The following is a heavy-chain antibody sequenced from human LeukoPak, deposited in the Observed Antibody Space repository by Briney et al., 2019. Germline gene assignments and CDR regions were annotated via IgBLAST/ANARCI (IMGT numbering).Heavy chain of an antibody. CDR3: ARRGYSYGLFDY. D-gene: IGHD5-18*01. CDR1: GYSFTSYW. V-gene: IGHV5-10-1*01. J-gene: IGHJ4*02. CDR2: IDPSDSYT. Sequence: GESLRISCQGSGYSFTSYWISWVRQLPGKGLEWMGRIDPSDSYTNYSPSFQGHVTISADKSISTAYLEWSSLEASDTAMYYCARRGYSYGLFDYWGQGTLVTVSS.